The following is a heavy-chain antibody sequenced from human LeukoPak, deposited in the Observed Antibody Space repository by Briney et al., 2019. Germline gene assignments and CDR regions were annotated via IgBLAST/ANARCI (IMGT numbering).Heavy chain of an antibody. CDR2: ISWNSGSI. Sequence: GGSLRLSCAASGFTFDDYAIHWVRQAPGKGLEWVSGISWNSGSIGYADSVKGRFTISRDNAKNSLYLQMNSLRAEDTALYYCAKGTTMVRGQTGADYWGQGTLVTVSS. D-gene: IGHD3-10*01. CDR3: AKGTTMVRGQTGADY. CDR1: GFTFDDYA. J-gene: IGHJ4*02. V-gene: IGHV3-9*01.